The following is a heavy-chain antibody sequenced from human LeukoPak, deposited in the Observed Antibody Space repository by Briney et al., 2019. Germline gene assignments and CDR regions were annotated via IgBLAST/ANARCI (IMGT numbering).Heavy chain of an antibody. D-gene: IGHD3-9*01. V-gene: IGHV3-23*01. CDR3: ATIYFDWLFRFDP. CDR2: ISGSGGST. J-gene: IGHJ5*02. Sequence: GRSLRLSCAASGFTFSSYAMSWVRQAPGKGLEWVSAISGSGGSTYYADSVKGRFTISRDNSKNTLYLQMNSLRAEDTAVYYCATIYFDWLFRFDPWGQGTLVTVSS. CDR1: GFTFSSYA.